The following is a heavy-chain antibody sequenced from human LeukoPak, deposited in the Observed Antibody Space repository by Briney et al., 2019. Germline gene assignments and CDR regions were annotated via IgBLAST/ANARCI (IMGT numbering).Heavy chain of an antibody. D-gene: IGHD1-7*01. J-gene: IGHJ6*02. CDR3: ARDWGWNSNYYYYGMDV. Sequence: GGSLRLSCAASGFTFSSYGMHWVRQAPGKGLEWVAVIWYDGSNKYYADSVKGRFTISRDNAKNSLYLQMNSLRAEDTAVYYCARDWGWNSNYYYYGMDVWGQGTTVTVSS. CDR2: IWYDGSNK. V-gene: IGHV3-33*01. CDR1: GFTFSSYG.